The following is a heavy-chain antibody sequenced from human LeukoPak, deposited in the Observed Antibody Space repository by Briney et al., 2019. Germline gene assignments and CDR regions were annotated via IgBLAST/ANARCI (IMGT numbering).Heavy chain of an antibody. D-gene: IGHD6-13*01. CDR3: ARHDQPAAGTLVDP. J-gene: IGHJ5*02. V-gene: IGHV4-39*01. Sequence: PSETLSLTCTVSGGSISSSSYYWGWIRQPPGKGLEWIGSIYYSGSTHYNPSLKSRVTISVDTSKNQFSLKLSSVTAADTAVYYCARHDQPAAGTLVDPWGQGTLVTVSS. CDR1: GGSISSSSYY. CDR2: IYYSGST.